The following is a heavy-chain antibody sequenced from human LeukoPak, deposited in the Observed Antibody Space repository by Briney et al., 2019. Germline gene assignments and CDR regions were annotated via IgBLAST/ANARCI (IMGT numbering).Heavy chain of an antibody. V-gene: IGHV3-23*01. CDR1: GFTFSSYA. Sequence: GGSLRLSCAASGFTFSSYAMSWVRQAPGKGLEWVSAISGSGGSTYYADSVKGRFTISRDNSKNTLYLQMNSLRAEDTAVYYCAKDPRIGHMFWSGYDVDYWGQGTLVTVSS. CDR3: AKDPRIGHMFWSGYDVDY. CDR2: ISGSGGST. D-gene: IGHD3-3*01. J-gene: IGHJ4*02.